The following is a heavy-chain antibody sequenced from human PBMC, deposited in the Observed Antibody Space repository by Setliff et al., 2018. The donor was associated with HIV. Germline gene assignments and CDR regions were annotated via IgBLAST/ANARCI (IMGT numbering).Heavy chain of an antibody. D-gene: IGHD3-10*01. CDR2: LYNSGST. CDR3: ARGWFGGYYFDY. J-gene: IGHJ4*02. CDR1: GASISSGY. Sequence: SETLSLTCTVSGASISSGYWSWIRQPAGKGLEWIGRLYNSGSTNYNPSLKSRVTISVDTSKNQFSLKLSFVTAADTAVYYCARGWFGGYYFDYWGQGTLVTVSS. V-gene: IGHV4-4*07.